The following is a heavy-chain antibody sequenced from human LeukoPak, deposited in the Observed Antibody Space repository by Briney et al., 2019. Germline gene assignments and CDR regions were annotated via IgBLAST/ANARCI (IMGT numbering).Heavy chain of an antibody. CDR1: GGSINSNNYY. V-gene: IGHV4-39*02. CDR2: ISYSGST. J-gene: IGHJ4*02. Sequence: SSETLSLTCTVSGGSINSNNYYWAWIRQPPGKGLGWIGSISYSGSTNYDPSLKSRVTISVDTSKNQFSLQLSSVTAADTAFYYCVRERSFFGENYWGQGTLVTVSS. CDR3: VRERSFFGENY. D-gene: IGHD3-10*01.